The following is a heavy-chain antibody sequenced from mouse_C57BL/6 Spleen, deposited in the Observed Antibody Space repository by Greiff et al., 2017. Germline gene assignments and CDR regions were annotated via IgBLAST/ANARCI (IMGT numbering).Heavy chain of an antibody. Sequence: EVNVVESGGDLVKPGGSLKLSCAASGFTFSSYGMSWVRQTPDKRLEWVATISSGGSYTYYPDSVKGRFTISRDNAKNTLYLQMSSLKSEDTAMYYCARHEGSNYAMDYWGQGTSVTVSS. CDR2: ISSGGSYT. CDR1: GFTFSSYG. D-gene: IGHD1-1*01. CDR3: ARHEGSNYAMDY. J-gene: IGHJ4*01. V-gene: IGHV5-6*01.